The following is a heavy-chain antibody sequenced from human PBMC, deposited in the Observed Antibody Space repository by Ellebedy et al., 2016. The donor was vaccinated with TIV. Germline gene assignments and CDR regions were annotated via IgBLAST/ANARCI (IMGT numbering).Heavy chain of an antibody. V-gene: IGHV4-59*12. CDR3: ASEDY. CDR1: AGALSGFY. J-gene: IGHJ4*02. CDR2: IFYSGST. Sequence: MPSETLSLTCTASAGALSGFYWSWVRQPPGKGLEWIGNIFYSGSTYYNPSLESRVTMSVDRSKNQFSLNLRSVTAADTAVYFCASEDYWGQGTLVTVSS.